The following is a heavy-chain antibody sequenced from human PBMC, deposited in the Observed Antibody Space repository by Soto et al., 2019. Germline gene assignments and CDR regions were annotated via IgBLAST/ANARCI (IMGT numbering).Heavy chain of an antibody. CDR2: IHYSGSS. Sequence: QLQESGPGLVKPSETLSLTCTVSGGSISGYYWSWIRQPPGKELEWIAYIHYSGSSNSNPSLKSPVTISVDTSRNQFSLKLTSVTAADTAVYYCARHSNEYRKSLDYWGQGTLVTVSS. V-gene: IGHV4-59*08. CDR1: GGSISGYY. D-gene: IGHD1-1*01. J-gene: IGHJ4*02. CDR3: ARHSNEYRKSLDY.